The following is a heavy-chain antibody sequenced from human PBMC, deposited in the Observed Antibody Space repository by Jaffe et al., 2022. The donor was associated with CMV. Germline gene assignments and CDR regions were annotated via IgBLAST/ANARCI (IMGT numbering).Heavy chain of an antibody. CDR1: GFIFNDHA. V-gene: IGHV3-9*01. J-gene: IGHJ4*02. CDR2: IFWHGNNT. CDR3: VGDNVPGGADY. D-gene: IGHD2-2*01. Sequence: EVQLVESGGGLVQPGRSLRLSCAISGFIFNDHAMHWVRQAPGKGLEWVSGIFWHGNNTGYADSVKGRFTTSRDNVKNSLYLQMHSLRAEDTALYYCVGDNVPGGADYWGQGTLVTVSS.